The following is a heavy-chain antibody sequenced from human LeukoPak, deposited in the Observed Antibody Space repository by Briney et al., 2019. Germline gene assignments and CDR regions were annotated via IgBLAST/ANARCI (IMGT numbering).Heavy chain of an antibody. CDR2: IYDSGSS. D-gene: IGHD3-22*01. V-gene: IGHV4-59*08. J-gene: IGHJ4*02. Sequence: SETLSLTYTVSGGSISSYYWSWIRQSPGKGLEWIGYIYDSGSSKYNPSLKSRVTMSPDMSKNQFSLKLSSVTAADTAVYYCARLESGVLGDPYYYDSTGYYYRGYFDSWGQGTLVTVSS. CDR1: GGSISSYY. CDR3: ARLESGVLGDPYYYDSTGYYYRGYFDS.